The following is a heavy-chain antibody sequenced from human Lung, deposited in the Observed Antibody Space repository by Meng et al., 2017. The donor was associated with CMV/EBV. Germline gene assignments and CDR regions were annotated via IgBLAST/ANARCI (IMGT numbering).Heavy chain of an antibody. Sequence: SQTXSLTXXISGDSVSSNSAAWNWIRQSPSRGLEWLGRTYYRSKWYNDYAVSVKSRITINPDTSKNQFSLQLNSVTPEDTAVYYCARFGTVGAGSGVYFDYWGQGXLVTVSS. D-gene: IGHD3-10*01. CDR1: GDSVSSNSAA. J-gene: IGHJ4*02. CDR3: ARFGTVGAGSGVYFDY. V-gene: IGHV6-1*01. CDR2: TYYRSKWYN.